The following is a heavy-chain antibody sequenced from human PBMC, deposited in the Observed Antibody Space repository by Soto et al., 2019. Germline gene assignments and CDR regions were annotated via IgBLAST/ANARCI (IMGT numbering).Heavy chain of an antibody. CDR2: IIPIFGTT. V-gene: IGHV1-69*06. D-gene: IGHD4-17*01. CDR3: AKEGTTLTTSRYFDS. Sequence: SVKVSCKTAGGTFTTYAITWVRQAPGQGLEWMGGIIPIFGTTNYARKFQGTVTITADNSTAYMELSSLKSEDTAVYYCAKEGTTLTTSRYFDSWGQGTLVTVS. CDR1: GGTFTTYA. J-gene: IGHJ4*02.